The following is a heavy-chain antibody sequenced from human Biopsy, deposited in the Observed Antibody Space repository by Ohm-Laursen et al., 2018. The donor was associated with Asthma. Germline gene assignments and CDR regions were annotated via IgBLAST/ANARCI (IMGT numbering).Heavy chain of an antibody. Sequence: TLSLTCAVSYGSITSGGYYWTWIRQHPGKGLEWIGFIYYSGSTYYNPSLKSRVSISIDTSKNQFSLKLSSVTAADTAVYYCARAQDYYDSRGYYRSFDYWGQGTLATVPS. D-gene: IGHD3-22*01. CDR2: IYYSGST. CDR1: YGSITSGGYY. V-gene: IGHV4-31*11. J-gene: IGHJ4*02. CDR3: ARAQDYYDSRGYYRSFDY.